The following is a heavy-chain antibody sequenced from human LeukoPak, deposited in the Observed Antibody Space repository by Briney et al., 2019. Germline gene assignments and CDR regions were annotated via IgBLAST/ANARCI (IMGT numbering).Heavy chain of an antibody. D-gene: IGHD2-21*02. J-gene: IGHJ6*02. CDR2: INPNSGGT. V-gene: IGHV1-2*02. CDR1: GYTFTGYY. CDR3: ACTTYCGADCYSFGYYGMDV. Sequence: GVSVQVSCKASGYTFTGYYMHWVRQAAGQGLECMGWINPNSGGTNYAQKFQGRVTMTRYTSISTAYMALSRLRSDDTAVYYCACTTYCGADCYSFGYYGMDVWGQGTTVTVSS.